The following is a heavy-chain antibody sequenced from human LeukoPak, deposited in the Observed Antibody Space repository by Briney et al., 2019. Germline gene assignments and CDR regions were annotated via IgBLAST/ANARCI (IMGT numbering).Heavy chain of an antibody. CDR1: GFTFSDHY. Sequence: GGSLRLSCAASGFTFSDHYMEWVRQAPGKGLEWVGRTRNKANSYTTQYAASVKGRFTISRDDSKNSLYLQMNSLKTEDTAVYYCARARYCSSTSCYDGTYYFDYWGQGTLVTVSS. CDR3: ARARYCSSTSCYDGTYYFDY. CDR2: TRNKANSYTT. D-gene: IGHD2-2*01. V-gene: IGHV3-72*01. J-gene: IGHJ4*02.